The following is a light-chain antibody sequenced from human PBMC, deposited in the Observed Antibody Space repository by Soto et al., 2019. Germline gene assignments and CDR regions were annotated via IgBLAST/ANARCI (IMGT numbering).Light chain of an antibody. CDR1: QDISNY. J-gene: IGKJ1*01. CDR3: QQYYSFPT. V-gene: IGKV1-33*01. CDR2: DVS. Sequence: DIQMTQSPPSLSVSVGDRVTITCQASQDISNYLHWFQQKPGKAPQLLIFDVSNLQTGVPSRFSGSGSGTDFTLTISCLQSEDFATYYCQQYYSFPTFGQGTKVDIK.